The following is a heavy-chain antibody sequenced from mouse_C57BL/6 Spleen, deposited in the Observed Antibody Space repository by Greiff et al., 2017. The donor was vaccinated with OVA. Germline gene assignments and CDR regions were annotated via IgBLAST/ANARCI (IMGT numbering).Heavy chain of an antibody. CDR1: GYTFTDYY. J-gene: IGHJ4*01. V-gene: IGHV1-26*01. CDR2: INPNNGGT. D-gene: IGHD2-4*01. Sequence: EVQLQQSGPELVKPGASVKISCKASGYTFTDYYMNWVKQSHGKSLEWIGDINPNNGGTSYNQKFKGKATLTVDKSSSTAYMELRSLTSEDSAVYYCARERVYDYDDRHYAMDYWGQGTSVTVSS. CDR3: ARERVYDYDDRHYAMDY.